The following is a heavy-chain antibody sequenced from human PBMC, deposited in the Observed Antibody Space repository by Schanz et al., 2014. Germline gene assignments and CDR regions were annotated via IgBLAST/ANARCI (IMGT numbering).Heavy chain of an antibody. V-gene: IGHV1-24*01. D-gene: IGHD3-10*01. Sequence: QVQLLQSGSEVKKPGASVKVSCEISGYTVSALAMHWVRQAPGKGLEWLGGFDVEVGETIYAQKFQGRVTMTEDTSTETAYMELSGLRSGDTAVYYCATNSPFRMVRGSNAFDAWGQGTMVTVSS. CDR2: FDVEVGET. J-gene: IGHJ3*01. CDR3: ATNSPFRMVRGSNAFDA. CDR1: GYTVSALA.